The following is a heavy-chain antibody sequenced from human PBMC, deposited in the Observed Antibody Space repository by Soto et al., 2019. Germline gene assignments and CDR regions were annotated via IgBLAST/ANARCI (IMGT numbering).Heavy chain of an antibody. J-gene: IGHJ4*02. D-gene: IGHD1-20*01. CDR2: ITGSGGYT. Sequence: EVQLLESGGGLVQPGGSLRLSCVASGFTFSLYNMNWVRQAPGKGLEWVSVITGSGGYTNYADSVKGRFTISRDNSKNTLYLQMNNLRAEDTAVYFCARRITSSFDYWGQGTLVTVSS. CDR1: GFTFSLYN. CDR3: ARRITSSFDY. V-gene: IGHV3-23*01.